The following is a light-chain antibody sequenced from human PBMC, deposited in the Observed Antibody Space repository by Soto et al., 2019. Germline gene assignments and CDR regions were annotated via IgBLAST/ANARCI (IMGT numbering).Light chain of an antibody. CDR2: GAS. Sequence: EIVLTQSPGTLSLSPGERATLSCRASQSVSSNYLAWYQQKSSQAPRLLIYGASSRATGIPDRFSGSGSVTDFNPTISSLEPEDFAVYDCQQYGGSPRTFGQGTKVEI. CDR1: QSVSSNY. V-gene: IGKV3-20*01. CDR3: QQYGGSPRT. J-gene: IGKJ1*01.